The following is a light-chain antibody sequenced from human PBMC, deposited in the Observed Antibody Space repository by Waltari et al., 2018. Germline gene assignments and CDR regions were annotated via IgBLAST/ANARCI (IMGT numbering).Light chain of an antibody. V-gene: IGKV3-11*01. CDR3: QQRSNWLT. Sequence: MILTKSPAPLSLSPGERATLPCRASQSVANYLAWYQQKPGQAPRLLIYDASIRATGIPTRFSGSGSGADFTLIISSLEPEDFAVYYCQQRSNWLTFGGGTKVEIK. CDR1: QSVANY. CDR2: DAS. J-gene: IGKJ4*01.